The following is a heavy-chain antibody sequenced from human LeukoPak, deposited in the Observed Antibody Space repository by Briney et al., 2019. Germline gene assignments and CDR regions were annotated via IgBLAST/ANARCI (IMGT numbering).Heavy chain of an antibody. J-gene: IGHJ6*04. CDR1: GDSITSYY. D-gene: IGHD3-10*01. Sequence: SETLSLTCTVSGDSITSYYWSWIRQPPGKGLEWIGTIYYSGSAYYNPSLQSRATISIDPSNNQFSLRLSSVTAADTAVYYCARRQSGTMMEVWGKGTTVTISS. CDR3: ARRQSGTMMEV. CDR2: IYYSGSA. V-gene: IGHV4-59*04.